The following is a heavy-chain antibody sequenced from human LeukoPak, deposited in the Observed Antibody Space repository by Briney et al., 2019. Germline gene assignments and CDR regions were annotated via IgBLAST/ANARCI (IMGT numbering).Heavy chain of an antibody. V-gene: IGHV3-48*01. CDR2: ISSSSSTI. J-gene: IGHJ4*02. D-gene: IGHD3-10*01. Sequence: PGGSLRLSCAASGFTFSSYSMNWVRQAPGKGLEWVSYISSSSSTIYYADSVKGRFTTSRDNAKNSLYLQMNSLGAEDTAVYYCARDQLLWFGELLPLDYWGQGTLVTVSS. CDR1: GFTFSSYS. CDR3: ARDQLLWFGELLPLDY.